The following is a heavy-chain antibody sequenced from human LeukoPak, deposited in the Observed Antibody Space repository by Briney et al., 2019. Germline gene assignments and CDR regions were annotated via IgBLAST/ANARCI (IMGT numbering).Heavy chain of an antibody. Sequence: GGSLRLSCAASGFTFNNYGMSWVRQAPGKGLEWVANIKQDGSEKYYVDSVKGRFTISRDNAKNSLYLQMNSLRAEDTAVYYCARLAEGVTAMGIFDYWGQGTLVTVSS. D-gene: IGHD5-18*01. CDR1: GFTFNNYG. CDR3: ARLAEGVTAMGIFDY. J-gene: IGHJ4*02. V-gene: IGHV3-7*01. CDR2: IKQDGSEK.